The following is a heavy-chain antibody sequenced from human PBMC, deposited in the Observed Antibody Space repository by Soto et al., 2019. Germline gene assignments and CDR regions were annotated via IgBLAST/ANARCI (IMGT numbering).Heavy chain of an antibody. CDR2: IKSKTDGGTT. CDR3: ITVVRLLWFGEDYYYYGMDV. Sequence: EVQLVESGGGLVKPGGSLRLSCAASGFTFSNAWMNWVRQAPGKGLEWVGRIKSKTDGGTTDYAAPVKGRFTISRDDSKNTLYLQMNSLKTEDTAVYYCITVVRLLWFGEDYYYYGMDVWGQGTTVTVSS. J-gene: IGHJ6*02. CDR1: GFTFSNAW. D-gene: IGHD3-10*01. V-gene: IGHV3-15*07.